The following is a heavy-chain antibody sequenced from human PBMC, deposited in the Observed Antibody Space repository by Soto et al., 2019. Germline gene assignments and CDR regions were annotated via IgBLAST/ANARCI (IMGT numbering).Heavy chain of an antibody. J-gene: IGHJ6*02. CDR1: GGSISSHY. V-gene: IGHV4-59*11. D-gene: IGHD1-26*01. CDR3: ARDGREASGMDV. Sequence: NPSETLSLTCTVSGGSISSHYWSWVRQAPGKGLEWRGHIYYRGSTNYNPSLRSRSTISVDTSKNQFSLKLNSVTTADAAVYYCARDGREASGMDVWGQGTKVTVYS. CDR2: IYYRGST.